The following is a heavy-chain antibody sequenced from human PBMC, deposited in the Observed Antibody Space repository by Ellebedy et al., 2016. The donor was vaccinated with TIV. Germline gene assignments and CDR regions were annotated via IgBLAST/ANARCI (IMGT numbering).Heavy chain of an antibody. CDR3: AKDEGSSGSYYVYYYYMDV. CDR2: ISGSGGKT. D-gene: IGHD1-26*01. Sequence: GESLKISCAASGFTFSSYAMSWVRQAPGKGLEWVSAISGSGGKTYYADSVKGRFTISRDNSKNTLYLQMNSLRAEDTAVYYCAKDEGSSGSYYVYYYYMDVWGKGTTVTVSS. CDR1: GFTFSSYA. J-gene: IGHJ6*03. V-gene: IGHV3-23*01.